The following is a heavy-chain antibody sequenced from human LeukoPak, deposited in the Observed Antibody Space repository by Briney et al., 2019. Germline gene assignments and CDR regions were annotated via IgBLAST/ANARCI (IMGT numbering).Heavy chain of an antibody. V-gene: IGHV1-46*01. CDR3: ARSGGGGDY. CDR2: INPSGGST. D-gene: IGHD3-16*01. Sequence: ASVKVSCKASGYTFTRYYMHWVRQAPGQGLEWMGIINPSGGSTSYAQKFQVRVTMTRDMSTSTVYMELSSLRSEDTAVYYCARSGGGGDYWGQGTLVTVSS. CDR1: GYTFTRYY. J-gene: IGHJ4*02.